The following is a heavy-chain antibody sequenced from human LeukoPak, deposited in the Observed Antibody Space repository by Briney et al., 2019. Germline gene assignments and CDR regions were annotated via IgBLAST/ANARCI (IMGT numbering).Heavy chain of an antibody. J-gene: IGHJ6*04. Sequence: ASVKVSCKASGYTFTSYYMHWVRQAPGQGLEWMGIINPSGGSTSYAQKFQGRVTMTRDMSTSTVYMELSSLRSEDTAVYYCARGGYCSSTSCYGSAETDVWGKGTTVTVSS. CDR2: INPSGGST. V-gene: IGHV1-46*01. CDR1: GYTFTSYY. D-gene: IGHD2-2*01. CDR3: ARGGYCSSTSCYGSAETDV.